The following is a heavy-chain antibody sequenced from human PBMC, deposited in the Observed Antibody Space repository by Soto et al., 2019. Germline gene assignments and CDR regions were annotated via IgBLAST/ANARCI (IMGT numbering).Heavy chain of an antibody. Sequence: QVQLVESGGGVVQPGRSLRLSCAASGFTFSSYGMHWVRQAPGKGLEWVAVIWYDGSNKYYADSVKGRFTISRDNSKNTLYLQMNSLRAEDTAVYYCARGPDFWSGYHNYYYYGMDVWGQGTTVTVSS. CDR1: GFTFSSYG. V-gene: IGHV3-33*01. J-gene: IGHJ6*02. CDR3: ARGPDFWSGYHNYYYYGMDV. D-gene: IGHD3-3*01. CDR2: IWYDGSNK.